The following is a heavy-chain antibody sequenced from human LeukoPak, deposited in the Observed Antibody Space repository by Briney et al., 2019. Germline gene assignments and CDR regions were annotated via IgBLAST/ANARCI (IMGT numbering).Heavy chain of an antibody. J-gene: IGHJ4*02. Sequence: GGSLRLACAAAGFTFSSDSISWVRQAPGKGLECASFIYSDNTHYSDSPKGRFTISRDNSKNTLYLQMNSLRAEDTAVYYCARRAGASSPPYDYWGQGTLVTASS. CDR3: ARRAGASSPPYDY. V-gene: IGHV3-53*01. D-gene: IGHD4/OR15-4a*01. CDR1: GFTFSSDS. CDR2: IYSDNT.